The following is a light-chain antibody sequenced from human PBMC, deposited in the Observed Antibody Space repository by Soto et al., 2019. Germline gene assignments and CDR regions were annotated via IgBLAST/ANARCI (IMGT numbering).Light chain of an antibody. CDR2: NAS. J-gene: IGKJ1*01. CDR1: KSVSKN. Sequence: EIVLTQSPATLSLSPGERATLSCRASKSVSKNLAWYQQKPGQAPRLLIYNASNRATGVPVRFSGSGSGTDFTLTISSLEPEDFAVYYCQQYGSSPWTFGQGTKVEIK. CDR3: QQYGSSPWT. V-gene: IGKV3-11*01.